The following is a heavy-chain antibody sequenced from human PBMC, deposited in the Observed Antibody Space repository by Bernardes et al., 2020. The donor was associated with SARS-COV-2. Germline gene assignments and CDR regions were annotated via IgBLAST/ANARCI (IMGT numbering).Heavy chain of an antibody. CDR3: ARVRIAYSPDY. Sequence: GRSLRLCCAASGFTFSDYYMSWIRQATGKGLEWVSYISSSGSTIYYADSVKGRFTISRDNAKNSLYLQMNSLRAEDTAVYYCARVRIAYSPDYWGQGTLVTVSS. CDR1: GFTFSDYY. CDR2: ISSSGSTI. V-gene: IGHV3-11*01. J-gene: IGHJ4*02. D-gene: IGHD2-21*01.